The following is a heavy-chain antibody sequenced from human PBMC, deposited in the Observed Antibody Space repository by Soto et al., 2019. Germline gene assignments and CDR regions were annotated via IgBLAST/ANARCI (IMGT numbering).Heavy chain of an antibody. CDR2: INAGNGNT. Sequence: ASVKVSCKASGYSFTSYVIYWVRQAPGQRLEWMGWINAGNGNTKYSQKFQGRVTITSDTSASTAYMELSSLRSEDTAVYFCARGVENIVVVLDVFGYYGMDVWGQGTTVTVSS. J-gene: IGHJ6*02. CDR3: ARGVENIVVVLDVFGYYGMDV. D-gene: IGHD2-2*01. V-gene: IGHV1-3*01. CDR1: GYSFTSYV.